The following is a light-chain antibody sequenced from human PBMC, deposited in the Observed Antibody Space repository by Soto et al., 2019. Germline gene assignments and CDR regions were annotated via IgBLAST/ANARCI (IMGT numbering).Light chain of an antibody. Sequence: EIVLTQSPGTLSLSPMGIAAVACRASQSVSSSYLAWYQQKPDQAPRLLIYRTSSRATGIPDRFSGSGSGTDFTLTLSRLEPEDFAVYYCQQYGSSPQTFGQGTKVDIK. CDR3: QQYGSSPQT. J-gene: IGKJ1*01. V-gene: IGKV3-20*01. CDR1: QSVSSSY. CDR2: RTS.